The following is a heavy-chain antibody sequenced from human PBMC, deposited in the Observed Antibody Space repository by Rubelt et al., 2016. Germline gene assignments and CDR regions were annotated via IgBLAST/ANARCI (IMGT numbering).Heavy chain of an antibody. CDR2: ISSSSYI. Sequence: GSLRLSCAASGFTFSSYSMNWVRQAPGKGLEWVSSISSSSYIYYADSVKGRFTISRDNAKNSLYLQMNSLRAEDTAVYYCARCQVVAATPDYYGMDVWGQGTTVTVSS. J-gene: IGHJ6*02. D-gene: IGHD2-15*01. V-gene: IGHV3-21*01. CDR3: ARCQVVAATPDYYGMDV. CDR1: GFTFSSYS.